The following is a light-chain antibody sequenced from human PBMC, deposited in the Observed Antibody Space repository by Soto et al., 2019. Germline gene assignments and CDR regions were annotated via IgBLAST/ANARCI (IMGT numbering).Light chain of an antibody. Sequence: QSALTQPASVSGSPGQSITISCTGTSSDVGDYNYVSWYQQHPGKAPKLMIYDVSSRPSGVSNRFSGSKSGNTASLTISGLQAEDEADYYCSSYTSSSTVFGAGTKVTVL. CDR2: DVS. CDR1: SSDVGDYNY. CDR3: SSYTSSSTV. V-gene: IGLV2-14*01. J-gene: IGLJ2*01.